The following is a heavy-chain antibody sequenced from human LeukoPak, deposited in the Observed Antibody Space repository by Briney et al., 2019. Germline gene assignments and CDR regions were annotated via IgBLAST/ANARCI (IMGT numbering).Heavy chain of an antibody. CDR1: GFTFSNYW. CDR3: ARGYNDFWSGYIDY. CDR2: INSDGSST. D-gene: IGHD3-3*01. J-gene: IGHJ4*02. V-gene: IGHV3-74*01. Sequence: GGSLRLSCAASGFTFSNYWMHWVRQAPGKGLVWVSRINSDGSSTSYADSVKGRFTISRDGAKNTLYLQMNSLRVEDTAVYYCARGYNDFWSGYIDYWGQGTLVTVSS.